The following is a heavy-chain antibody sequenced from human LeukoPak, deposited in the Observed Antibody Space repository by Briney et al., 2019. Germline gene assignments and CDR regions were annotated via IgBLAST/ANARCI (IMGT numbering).Heavy chain of an antibody. CDR1: GVPLRSNY. Sequence: GGGPRLSFAAPGVPLRSNYMRWGRPAPGEGAGWVSVIYSGGSTYYADSVKGRFTISRDNSKNTLYLQMNSLRADDTAVYYCARDRPNSYQPGGYWGQGTLVTVSS. CDR2: IYSGGST. D-gene: IGHD2-2*01. J-gene: IGHJ4*02. V-gene: IGHV3-53*05. CDR3: ARDRPNSYQPGGY.